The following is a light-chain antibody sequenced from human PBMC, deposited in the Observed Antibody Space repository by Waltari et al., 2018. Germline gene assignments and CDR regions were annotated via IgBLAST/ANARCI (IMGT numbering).Light chain of an antibody. CDR3: QTGGHGTWV. V-gene: IGLV4-69*01. CDR2: VNSDGSH. Sequence: LVLTHSPSASASLGASVKLTCTLSSGYSSNVIAWPQQQPGKGPRYLMKVNSDGSHRKGDDIPDRFSASKSGTECQLTISSLQSEDEADYFCQTGGHGTWVFGGGTKLTVL. CDR1: SGYSSNV. J-gene: IGLJ3*02.